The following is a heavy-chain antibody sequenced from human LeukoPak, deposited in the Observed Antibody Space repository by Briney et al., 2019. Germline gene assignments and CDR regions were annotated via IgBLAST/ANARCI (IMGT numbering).Heavy chain of an antibody. CDR2: IFPIFGTT. CDR3: ARDLYSSGWALDY. J-gene: IGHJ4*02. Sequence: SVKVSCKASGGTFSSYAISWVRQAPGQGLEWMGGIFPIFGTTNYAQKFQGRVTITTDESTGTAYMELRSLRSEDTAVYYCARDLYSSGWALDYWGQGTLVTVSS. CDR1: GGTFSSYA. D-gene: IGHD6-19*01. V-gene: IGHV1-69*05.